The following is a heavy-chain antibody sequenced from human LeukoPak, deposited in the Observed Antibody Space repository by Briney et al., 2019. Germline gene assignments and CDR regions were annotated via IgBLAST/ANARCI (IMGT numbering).Heavy chain of an antibody. CDR2: ISVYNGKT. Sequence: ASVKVSCKASGYTFSNYGISWVRQAPGQGLEWVGWISVYNGKTNYAQKLQGRVTVTTDTSTTTAYMELRSLRSDDTAVYYCARDSERGYSYGYWGQGTLVTVSS. D-gene: IGHD5-18*01. CDR3: ARDSERGYSYGY. CDR1: GYTFSNYG. J-gene: IGHJ4*02. V-gene: IGHV1-18*01.